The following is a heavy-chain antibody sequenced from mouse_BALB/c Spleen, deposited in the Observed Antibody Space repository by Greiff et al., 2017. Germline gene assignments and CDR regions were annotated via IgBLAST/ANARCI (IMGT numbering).Heavy chain of an antibody. CDR1: GFNITDSY. CDR2: IDPANGNT. V-gene: IGHV14-3*02. Sequence: VQLQQSGAELVKPGASVKLSCTASGFNITDSYMHWVKQRPEQGLEWIGRIDPANGNTKYDSKFQGKATITADTSSNTAYLQLSSLTSEDTAVYYCARGQSLAWFAYWGQGTLVTVSA. CDR3: ARGQSLAWFAY. J-gene: IGHJ3*01.